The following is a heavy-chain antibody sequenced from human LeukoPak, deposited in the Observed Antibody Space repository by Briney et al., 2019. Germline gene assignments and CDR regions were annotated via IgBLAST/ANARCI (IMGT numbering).Heavy chain of an antibody. J-gene: IGHJ3*02. CDR3: ARHDYSGSYPDAFDI. V-gene: IGHV4-39*01. D-gene: IGHD1-26*01. Sequence: PSEALSLTCTVSGGSISSSSYYWGWIRQPPGKGLEWIGSIYYSGSTYYNPSLKSRVTISVDTSKNQFSLKLSSVTAADTAVYYCARHDYSGSYPDAFDIWGQGTMVTVSS. CDR2: IYYSGST. CDR1: GGSISSSSYY.